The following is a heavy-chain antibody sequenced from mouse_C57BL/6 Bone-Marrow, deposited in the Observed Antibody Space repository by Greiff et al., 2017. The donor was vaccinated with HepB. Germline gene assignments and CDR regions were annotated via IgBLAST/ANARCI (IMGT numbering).Heavy chain of an antibody. J-gene: IGHJ3*01. CDR1: GYAFSSSW. Sequence: QVQLQQSGPELVKPGASVKISCKASGYAFSSSWMNWVKQRPGKGLEWIGRIYPGDGDTNYNGKFKGKATLTADKSSSTAYMQLSSLTSEDSAVYVCARWDDGYYGAYWGQGTRVTVSA. CDR2: IYPGDGDT. D-gene: IGHD2-3*01. V-gene: IGHV1-82*01. CDR3: ARWDDGYYGAY.